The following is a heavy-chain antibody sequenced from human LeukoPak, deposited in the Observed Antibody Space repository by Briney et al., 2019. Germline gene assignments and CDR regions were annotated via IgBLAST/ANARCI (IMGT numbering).Heavy chain of an antibody. CDR3: ARVHSYGLIDY. CDR2: ISSSSYI. V-gene: IGHV3-21*01. CDR1: GFTFSSYS. Sequence: GGSLRLSCAASGFTFSSYSMNWVRQAPGKGLEWVSSISSSSYIYYADSVKGRFTISRDNAKNSLYLQMNSLRAEDTAVYYCARVHSYGLIDYWGQGTLVTVSS. J-gene: IGHJ4*02. D-gene: IGHD3-16*01.